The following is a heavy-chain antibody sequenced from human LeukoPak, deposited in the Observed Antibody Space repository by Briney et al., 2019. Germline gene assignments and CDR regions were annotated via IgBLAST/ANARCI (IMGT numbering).Heavy chain of an antibody. Sequence: PSETLSLTCAVYGGSFSGYYWSWIRQPPGKGLEWIGEINHSGSTNYNPSLKSRVTISVDTSKSQFSLKQSSVTAADTAVYYCARIVGATMDVWGQGTTVTVS. J-gene: IGHJ6*02. D-gene: IGHD1-26*01. CDR3: ARIVGATMDV. CDR1: GGSFSGYY. CDR2: INHSGST. V-gene: IGHV4-34*01.